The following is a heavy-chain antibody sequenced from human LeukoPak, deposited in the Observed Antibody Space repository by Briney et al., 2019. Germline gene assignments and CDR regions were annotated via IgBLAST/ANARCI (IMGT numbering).Heavy chain of an antibody. J-gene: IGHJ4*02. CDR3: AKERDTAMVTIDY. Sequence: GGSLRLSCAVSGFTFSSYGMHWVRQAPGKGLEWVAFIRYDGSNKYYADSVKGRFTISRDNSKNTLYLQMNSLRAEDTAVYYCAKERDTAMVTIDYWGQGTLVTVSS. V-gene: IGHV3-30*02. D-gene: IGHD5-18*01. CDR1: GFTFSSYG. CDR2: IRYDGSNK.